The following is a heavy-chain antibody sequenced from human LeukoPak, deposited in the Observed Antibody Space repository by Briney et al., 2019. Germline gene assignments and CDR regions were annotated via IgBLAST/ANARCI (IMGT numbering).Heavy chain of an antibody. Sequence: PSETLSLTCTVSGGSISNYYWSWIRQPAGKGLEWIGRIYTSGTTNYNPSLKSRVTISVDTSKNQFSLKLSSVTAADTAVYYCARGGNYGDYDGYFDYWGQGTLVTVSS. CDR3: ARGGNYGDYDGYFDY. D-gene: IGHD4-17*01. J-gene: IGHJ4*02. CDR2: IYTSGTT. V-gene: IGHV4-4*07. CDR1: GGSISNYY.